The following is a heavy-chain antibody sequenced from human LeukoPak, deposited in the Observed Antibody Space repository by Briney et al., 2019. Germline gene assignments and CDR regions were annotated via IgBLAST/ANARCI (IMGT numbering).Heavy chain of an antibody. CDR2: INPSGGST. J-gene: IGHJ5*02. CDR3: ARDPWGGDIVVVPAAIHDP. D-gene: IGHD2-2*01. Sequence: ASVKVSCKASGCTFTSYYMHWVRQAPGQGLEWMGIINPSGGSTSYAQKFQGRVIMIRDASTSTVYMELSSLRSEDTAVYYCARDPWGGDIVVVPAAIHDPWGQGTLVTVSS. CDR1: GCTFTSYY. V-gene: IGHV1-46*01.